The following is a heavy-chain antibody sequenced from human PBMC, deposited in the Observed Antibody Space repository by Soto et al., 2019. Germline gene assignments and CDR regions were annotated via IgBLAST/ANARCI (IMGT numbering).Heavy chain of an antibody. D-gene: IGHD6-13*01. V-gene: IGHV3-23*01. J-gene: IGHJ5*02. CDR1: GFTFSSYA. Sequence: PGGSLRLSCATSGFTFSSYAMTWVRQAPGKGLEWVSAISGSGSSTYYADSVKGRFTISRDNSKNTLHLQMNSLTTEDTALYYCATDDQQQRNLAYWFDPWGQGTLVTVSS. CDR3: ATDDQQQRNLAYWFDP. CDR2: ISGSGSST.